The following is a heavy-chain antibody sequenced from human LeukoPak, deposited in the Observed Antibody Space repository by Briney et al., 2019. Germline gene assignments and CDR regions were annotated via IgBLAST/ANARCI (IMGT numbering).Heavy chain of an antibody. CDR2: IYYSGST. J-gene: IGHJ4*02. CDR3: AGSTETYFYDSSGYYY. CDR1: GGSVSSYF. Sequence: SETLSLTCTVSGGSVSSYFWNWIRQPPGKGLEWIGYIYYSGSTNYNPSLKSRVTISVDTSKNQFSLKLSSVTAADTAVYYCAGSTETYFYDSSGYYYWGQGTLVTVSS. D-gene: IGHD3-22*01. V-gene: IGHV4-59*02.